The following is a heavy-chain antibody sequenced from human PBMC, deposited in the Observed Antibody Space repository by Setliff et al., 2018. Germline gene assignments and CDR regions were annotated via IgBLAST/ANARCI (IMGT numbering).Heavy chain of an antibody. V-gene: IGHV1-18*01. J-gene: IGHJ5*02. Sequence: ASVKVSCKASGYTFTSYGISWVRQAPGQGLEWMGWISAYNGNTNYAQKLQGRVTMTTDTSTSTAYMELRSLRSDDTAVYYCARRVLGQQLVYNWFDPWGQGTLVTVSS. CDR3: ARRVLGQQLVYNWFDP. D-gene: IGHD6-13*01. CDR2: ISAYNGNT. CDR1: GYTFTSYG.